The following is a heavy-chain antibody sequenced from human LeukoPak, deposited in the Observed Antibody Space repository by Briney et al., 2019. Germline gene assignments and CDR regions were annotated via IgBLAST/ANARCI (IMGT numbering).Heavy chain of an antibody. V-gene: IGHV1-24*01. CDR1: GYTLTELS. Sequence: GASVKVPFKVSGYTLTELSMHWVRQAPGKGLEWMGGFDPEDGETIYAQKFQGRVTMTEDTSTDTAYMELSSLRSEDTAVYYCATVVLPGIPYYYGMDVWGQGTTVTVSS. J-gene: IGHJ6*02. CDR2: FDPEDGET. CDR3: ATVVLPGIPYYYGMDV. D-gene: IGHD1-1*01.